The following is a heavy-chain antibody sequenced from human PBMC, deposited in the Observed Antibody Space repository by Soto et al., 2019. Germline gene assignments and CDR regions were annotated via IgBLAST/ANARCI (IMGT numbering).Heavy chain of an antibody. Sequence: QVQLQESGPGLVKPSQTLSLTCTVSGGSISSGGYYWSWIRQHPGKGLGWIGYIYYSRSTYYTPALXSXXTISVATSKNPFSLKLSSVTAADTAVHYCARSVFPWGQGTLVTVSS. CDR3: ARSVFP. CDR2: IYYSRST. V-gene: IGHV4-31*01. CDR1: GGSISSGGYY. J-gene: IGHJ5*02.